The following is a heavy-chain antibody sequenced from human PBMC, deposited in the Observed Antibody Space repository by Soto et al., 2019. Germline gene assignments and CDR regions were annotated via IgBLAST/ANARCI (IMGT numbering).Heavy chain of an antibody. J-gene: IGHJ4*02. V-gene: IGHV3-11*01. CDR1: GFTFTDYH. CDR2: ITRSAFTM. CDR3: ARVPYGTDLYYFDY. D-gene: IGHD3-10*01. Sequence: GGSLRLSCEGSGFTFTDYHMAWIRQAPGKGLEWVSYITRSAFTMSYADSVKGRFTISRDNAKNSLFLQMHSLRADDTAVYYCARVPYGTDLYYFDYWGQGTLVTVSS.